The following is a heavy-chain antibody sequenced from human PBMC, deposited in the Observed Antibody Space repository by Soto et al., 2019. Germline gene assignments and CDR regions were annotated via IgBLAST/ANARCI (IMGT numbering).Heavy chain of an antibody. J-gene: IGHJ6*02. CDR3: ARGGAIAVDGADYYYYGMDV. CDR2: IYPGDSDT. D-gene: IGHD6-19*01. Sequence: GESLKISCKGSGYSFTSYWIGWVRQMPGKGLEWMGIIYPGDSDTRYSPSFQGQVTISADKSISTAYLQWSSLKASDTAMYYCARGGAIAVDGADYYYYGMDVWGQGTTVTVSS. CDR1: GYSFTSYW. V-gene: IGHV5-51*01.